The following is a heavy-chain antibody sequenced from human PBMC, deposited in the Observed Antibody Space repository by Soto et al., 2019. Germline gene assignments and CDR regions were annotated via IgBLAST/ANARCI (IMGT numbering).Heavy chain of an antibody. CDR1: GFTFSSYW. D-gene: IGHD3-9*01. J-gene: IGHJ3*02. Sequence: VQLVESGGGLVQPGGSLRLSCAASGFTFSSYWMHWVRKAPGKGLVWVSRIKTDGTDTHYADSVKSRFTISRDNANNTLYLQMTSLRGEDTAVYYCARPRTSDWAYDIWGQGTMVIVSS. CDR3: ARPRTSDWAYDI. CDR2: IKTDGTDT. V-gene: IGHV3-74*01.